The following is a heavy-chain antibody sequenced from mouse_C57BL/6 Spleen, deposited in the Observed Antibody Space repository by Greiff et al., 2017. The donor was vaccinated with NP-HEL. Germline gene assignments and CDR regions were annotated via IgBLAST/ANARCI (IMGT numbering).Heavy chain of an antibody. CDR3: ARENGSRGYFDV. CDR1: GYTFTDYY. V-gene: IGHV1-19*01. CDR2: INPYNGGT. J-gene: IGHJ1*03. D-gene: IGHD1-1*01. Sequence: EVQLQQSGPVLVKPGASVKMSCKASGYTFTDYYMNWVKQSHGKSLEWIGVINPYNGGTSYNQKFKGKATLTVDKSSSTAYMELNSLTSEDSAVYYCARENGSRGYFDVWGTGTTVTVSS.